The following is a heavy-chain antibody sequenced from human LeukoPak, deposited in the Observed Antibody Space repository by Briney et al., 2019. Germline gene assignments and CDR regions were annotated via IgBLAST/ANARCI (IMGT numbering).Heavy chain of an antibody. CDR1: GYTFTSYG. D-gene: IGHD3-10*01. Sequence: ASVKVSCKASGYTFTSYGISWVRQAPGQGIEWMGWISAYNGNTNYAQKLQGRATMTTDTYTSTAYMVLRSLRSDDTAVYYCARDGYGSGSYYNPWYFDYWGQGNLVTVSS. CDR2: ISAYNGNT. J-gene: IGHJ4*02. CDR3: ARDGYGSGSYYNPWYFDY. V-gene: IGHV1-18*01.